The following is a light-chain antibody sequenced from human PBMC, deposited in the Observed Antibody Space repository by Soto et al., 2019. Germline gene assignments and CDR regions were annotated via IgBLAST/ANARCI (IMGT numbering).Light chain of an antibody. CDR2: DAS. Sequence: DLQLTPSPSSLSASVGDRVTITCQASQDINNYLNWYQKKPGKAPKLLIFDASSVETGVPSRFSGSGSGTHFTFTISSLEPEDIATYHCQQYEDLPLTFGGGTRVELK. CDR3: QQYEDLPLT. J-gene: IGKJ4*01. CDR1: QDINNY. V-gene: IGKV1-33*01.